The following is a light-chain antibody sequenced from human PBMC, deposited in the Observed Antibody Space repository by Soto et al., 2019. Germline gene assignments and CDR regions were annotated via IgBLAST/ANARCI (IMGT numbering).Light chain of an antibody. CDR1: SSDVGAYNY. V-gene: IGLV2-14*03. J-gene: IGLJ2*01. Sequence: QSALTQPASVSGSPGQSITISCTGTSSDVGAYNYVSWYQHYPGRAPKLMIYDVSNRPSGVSVRFSGSKSGSTASLTISGLQAEDESDYYCSSYTSSNTVLFGGGTKLTVL. CDR2: DVS. CDR3: SSYTSSNTVL.